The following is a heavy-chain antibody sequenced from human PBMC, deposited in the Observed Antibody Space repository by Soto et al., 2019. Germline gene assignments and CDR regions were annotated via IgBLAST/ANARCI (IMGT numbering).Heavy chain of an antibody. V-gene: IGHV1-69*04. D-gene: IGHD2-21*02. CDR1: GATYSPFIAYA. CDR2: IIPLGSSQ. CDR3: ARSRYRCGGDCYSVYAAFDL. J-gene: IGHJ3*01. Sequence: QVQLVQSGAEVKKPGSLLKVSCKASGATYSPFIAYAISWLRQAPGQGLEWMGSIIPLGSSQHYAEGFQGRATISAYTSTFSVSLELTNLTSDDAAVYFCARSRYRCGGDCYSVYAAFDLWGQGTAVTVSS.